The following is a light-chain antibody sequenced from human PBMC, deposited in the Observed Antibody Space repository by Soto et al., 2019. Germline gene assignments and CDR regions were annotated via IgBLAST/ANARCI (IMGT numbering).Light chain of an antibody. CDR3: QQYNSYSLT. Sequence: DIQMTQSPSTLSASVGDRVTITCRASQTISIWLAWYQQKPGKAPKLLIYKASSLESGVPSRFSGSGSGTEFTLTISSLQPDDFATYYCQQYNSYSLTFGGGTKVEIK. J-gene: IGKJ4*01. V-gene: IGKV1-5*03. CDR1: QTISIW. CDR2: KAS.